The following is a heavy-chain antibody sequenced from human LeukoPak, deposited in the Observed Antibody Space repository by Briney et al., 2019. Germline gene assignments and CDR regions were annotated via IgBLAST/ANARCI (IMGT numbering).Heavy chain of an antibody. V-gene: IGHV1-69*05. CDR2: IIPIFGTA. CDR3: ARGPIAESGDLDY. J-gene: IGHJ4*02. Sequence: ASVKVSCKASGGTFISYAISWVRQAPGQGLEWMGGIIPIFGTANYAQKFQGRVTITTDESTSTAYMELSSLRSEDTAVYYCARGPIAESGDLDYWGQGTLVTVSS. CDR1: GGTFISYA. D-gene: IGHD6-13*01.